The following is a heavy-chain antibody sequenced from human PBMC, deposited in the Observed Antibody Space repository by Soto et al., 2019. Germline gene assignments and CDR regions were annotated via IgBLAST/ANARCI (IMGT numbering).Heavy chain of an antibody. Sequence: QVQLVQSGAELKTPGASVKISCKASEYTFTSYYMHWVRQAPGQGLGWMGIINPSGGGTNYAQKLKARVAMTRETSTSTVCMERNSLRSEDTAVYYCARPPYPGCIIAVCYPLDYWGQGTLVTVSS. CDR3: ARPPYPGCIIAVCYPLDY. D-gene: IGHD2-8*01. CDR1: EYTFTSYY. CDR2: INPSGGGT. V-gene: IGHV1-46*01. J-gene: IGHJ4*02.